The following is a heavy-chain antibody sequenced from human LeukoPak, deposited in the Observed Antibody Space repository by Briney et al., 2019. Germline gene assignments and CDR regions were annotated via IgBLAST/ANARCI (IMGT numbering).Heavy chain of an antibody. CDR2: IKDDGSQK. CDR3: ARRNAGTTWSFDS. CDR1: RFTFSNYW. Sequence: PGGSLRLSYEGSRFTFSNYWMSWVRQAPEKGLEWVANIKDDGSQKNYIDSVRGRFTISRDNAKASVFLQMNSLSFDDTAVYYCARRNAGTTWSFDSWGQGTLVTVSS. J-gene: IGHJ4*02. V-gene: IGHV3-7*01. D-gene: IGHD1-1*01.